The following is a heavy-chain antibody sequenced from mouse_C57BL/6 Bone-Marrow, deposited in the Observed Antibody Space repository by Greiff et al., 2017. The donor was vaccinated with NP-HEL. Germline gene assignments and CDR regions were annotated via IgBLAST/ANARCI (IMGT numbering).Heavy chain of an antibody. CDR1: GFNITDDY. CDR3: TTGGNPAWFAY. V-gene: IGHV14-4*01. J-gene: IGHJ3*01. CDR2: IDPENGDT. D-gene: IGHD2-1*01. Sequence: EVKLMESGAELVRPGASVKLSCTASGFNITDDYMHWVKQRPEQGLEWIGWIDPENGDTEYASKFQGKATITADTSSNTAYLQLSSLTSEDTAVYYCTTGGNPAWFAYWGQGTLVTVSA.